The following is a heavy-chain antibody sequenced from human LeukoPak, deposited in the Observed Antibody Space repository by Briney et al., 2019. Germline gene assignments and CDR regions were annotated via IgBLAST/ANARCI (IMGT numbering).Heavy chain of an antibody. Sequence: GGSLRLSCAASGFTFTSYWMSWFRQPPGKGLEWVANIKQDGSEKHYVDSVKGRFTISRDNAKNSLYLQMNSLRAEDTAVYYCARETPRRGETRDGYRWGQGTVVTVSS. V-gene: IGHV3-7*01. CDR1: GFTFTSYW. CDR3: ARETPRRGETRDGYR. J-gene: IGHJ4*02. D-gene: IGHD5-24*01. CDR2: IKQDGSEK.